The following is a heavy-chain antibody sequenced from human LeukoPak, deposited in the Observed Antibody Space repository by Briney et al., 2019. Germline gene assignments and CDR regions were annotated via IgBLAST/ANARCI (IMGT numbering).Heavy chain of an antibody. CDR1: GGSISIASYY. V-gene: IGHV4-39*01. CDR3: ARHDCTGSSCYSDY. CDR2: IDYTGTP. J-gene: IGHJ4*01. Sequence: SETLSLTCTVSGGSISIASYYWGWIRQPPGKGLEWRGNIDYTGTPHYNPSLKSRVTISVDTSKGQFSLKVTSVTAADTAVYFCARHDCTGSSCYSDYWGHGAMVIVSS. D-gene: IGHD2-2*01.